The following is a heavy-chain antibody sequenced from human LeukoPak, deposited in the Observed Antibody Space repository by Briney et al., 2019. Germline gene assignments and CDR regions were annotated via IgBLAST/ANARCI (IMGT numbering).Heavy chain of an antibody. D-gene: IGHD3-3*01. J-gene: IGHJ4*02. CDR2: INHSGST. CDR1: GGSFSGYY. Sequence: SETLSLTCAVYGGSFSGYYWSWIRQPPGKGLEWIGEINHSGSTNYNPSLKSRVTISVDTSKNQFSLKLSSVTAADTAVYYCARGVTHDDFWSGYRYSPSYFDYWGQGTLVTVSS. CDR3: ARGVTHDDFWSGYRYSPSYFDY. V-gene: IGHV4-34*01.